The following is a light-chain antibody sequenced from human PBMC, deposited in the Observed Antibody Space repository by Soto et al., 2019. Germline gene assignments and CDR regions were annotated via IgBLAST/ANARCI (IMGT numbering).Light chain of an antibody. Sequence: EIVLTQSPGTLSLSLGERATLSCRASQSVSSNYLAWYQQKPGQAPRLLIYGASSRATGIPDRFSGSGSGTDFTLTISRLEPEDFAVYYCQQFGTSPPSTFGQGTRLEIK. CDR3: QQFGTSPPST. V-gene: IGKV3-20*01. CDR1: QSVSSNY. J-gene: IGKJ5*01. CDR2: GAS.